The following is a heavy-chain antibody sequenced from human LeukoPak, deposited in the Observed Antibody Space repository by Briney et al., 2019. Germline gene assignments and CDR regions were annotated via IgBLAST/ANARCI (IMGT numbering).Heavy chain of an antibody. Sequence: WASVKVSCKASGYTFINYDFSWVRQAPGQGLEWMGWISTYNGNTNYAQKLQGRVTMTTDTSTSTAYMELRSLRSDDTAVYYCARTLGVVPAALFDYWGQGTLVTVSS. CDR2: ISTYNGNT. CDR1: GYTFINYD. D-gene: IGHD2-2*01. CDR3: ARTLGVVPAALFDY. J-gene: IGHJ4*02. V-gene: IGHV1-18*01.